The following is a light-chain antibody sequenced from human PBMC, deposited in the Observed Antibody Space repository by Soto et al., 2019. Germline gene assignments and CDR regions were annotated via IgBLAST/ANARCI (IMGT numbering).Light chain of an antibody. CDR1: SSDVGGYNY. Sequence: QSALTQPPSASGSPGQSVTISCTGTSSDVGGYNYVSWYQQHPGKAPKLMIYEVSKRPSGVPDRFSGSKSGNTASLTVSGLQAEDEADYYCSSYAGSNNLGVVFGGGTQLTV. CDR2: EVS. J-gene: IGLJ2*01. V-gene: IGLV2-8*01. CDR3: SSYAGSNNLGVV.